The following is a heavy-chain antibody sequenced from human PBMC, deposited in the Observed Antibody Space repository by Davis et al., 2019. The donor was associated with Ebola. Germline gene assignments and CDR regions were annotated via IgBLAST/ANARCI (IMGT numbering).Heavy chain of an antibody. V-gene: IGHV3-30*03. CDR1: GFTFSDYY. D-gene: IGHD2-8*01. CDR3: TRDQTTYASATTYYFDS. CDR2: ISFDGNNQ. J-gene: IGHJ4*02. Sequence: GGSLRLSCAASGFTFSDYYMSWIRQAPGKGLEWVATISFDGNNQYYADYVKGRFTVSRDNSKNTLYVQMNSLRVEDTAVYYCTRDQTTYASATTYYFDSWGQGTLVTVSS.